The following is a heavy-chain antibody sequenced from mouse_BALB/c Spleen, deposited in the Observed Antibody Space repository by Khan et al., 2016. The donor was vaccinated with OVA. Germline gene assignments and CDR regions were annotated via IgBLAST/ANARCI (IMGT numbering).Heavy chain of an antibody. CDR3: TRKDYYDYDPFPY. V-gene: IGHV3-2*02. CDR1: GYSITSEYA. J-gene: IGHJ3*01. D-gene: IGHD2-4*01. CDR2: INYSGNT. Sequence: EVKLLESGPGLVKPSQSPSLTCTVTGYSITSEYAWNWIRHFPGNQLEWMGYINYSGNTRYNPSLKSRISITRDTSKNQFFLQLNSVTTEDTATYYCTRKDYYDYDPFPYWGQGTLVTVSA.